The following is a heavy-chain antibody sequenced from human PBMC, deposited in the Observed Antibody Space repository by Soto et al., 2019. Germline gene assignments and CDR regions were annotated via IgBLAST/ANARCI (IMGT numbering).Heavy chain of an antibody. V-gene: IGHV1-46*01. Sequence: ASVKVSCKASGYTFTSYYMHWVRQAPGQGLEWMGIINPSGGSTSYAQKFQERVTITRDMSTSTAYMELSSLRSEDTAVYYCAADPLLWFGDYGMDVWGQGTTVTVSS. D-gene: IGHD3-10*01. CDR1: GYTFTSYY. J-gene: IGHJ6*02. CDR2: INPSGGST. CDR3: AADPLLWFGDYGMDV.